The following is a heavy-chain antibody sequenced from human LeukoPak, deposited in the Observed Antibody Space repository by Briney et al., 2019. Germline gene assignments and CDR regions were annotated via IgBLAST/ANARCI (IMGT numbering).Heavy chain of an antibody. D-gene: IGHD6-6*01. V-gene: IGHV1-69*13. Sequence: GASVKVSCKASGGTFSSYATSWVRQAPGQGLEWMGGIIPIFGTANYAQKFQGRVTITADESTSTAYMELSRLRSDDTAVYYCARGNLPPDIYSSSTAWFDPWGQGTLVTVSS. J-gene: IGHJ5*02. CDR1: GGTFSSYA. CDR2: IIPIFGTA. CDR3: ARGNLPPDIYSSSTAWFDP.